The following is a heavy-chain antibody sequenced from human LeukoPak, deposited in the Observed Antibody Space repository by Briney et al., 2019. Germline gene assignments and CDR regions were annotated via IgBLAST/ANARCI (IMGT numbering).Heavy chain of an antibody. CDR3: AKTYRITIFGVVADFDY. CDR2: ISYDGSNK. J-gene: IGHJ4*02. Sequence: PGGSLRLSCAASGFTFSSYGMHWVRQAPGKGLEWVAVISYDGSNKYYADSVKGRFTISRDNSKNTLYLQMNSLGAEDTAVYYCAKTYRITIFGVVADFDYWGQGTLVTVSS. CDR1: GFTFSSYG. D-gene: IGHD3-3*01. V-gene: IGHV3-30*18.